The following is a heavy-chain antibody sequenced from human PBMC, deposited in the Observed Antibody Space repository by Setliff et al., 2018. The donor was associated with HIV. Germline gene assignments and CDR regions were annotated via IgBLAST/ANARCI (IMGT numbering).Heavy chain of an antibody. J-gene: IGHJ4*02. CDR3: ARWAPLRYFDY. Sequence: SETLSLTCTASGGSISSYYWSWIRQPPGKGLEWIGYIYYTGSTNYNPSLKSRVSISVDTSKNQFSLNLSSVTAADTAVYYCARWAPLRYFDYWGQGTLVTVSS. CDR2: IYYTGST. V-gene: IGHV4-59*01. CDR1: GGSISSYY.